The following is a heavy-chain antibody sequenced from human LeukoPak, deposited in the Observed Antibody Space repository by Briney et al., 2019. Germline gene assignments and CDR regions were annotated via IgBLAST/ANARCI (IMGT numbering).Heavy chain of an antibody. Sequence: SETLSLTCAVYGGSFSGYYWSWIRQPPGKGLEWIGEINHSGSTNYNPSLKSRVTISVDTSKNQFSLKLSSVTAADTAVYYCARGRYISITIFGVPTRGKFDYWGQGTLVTVSS. D-gene: IGHD3-3*01. CDR2: INHSGST. V-gene: IGHV4-34*01. J-gene: IGHJ4*02. CDR3: ARGRYISITIFGVPTRGKFDY. CDR1: GGSFSGYY.